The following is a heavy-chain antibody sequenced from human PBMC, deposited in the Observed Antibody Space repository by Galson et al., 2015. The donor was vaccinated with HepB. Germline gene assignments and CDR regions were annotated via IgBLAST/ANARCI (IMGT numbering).Heavy chain of an antibody. J-gene: IGHJ3*02. V-gene: IGHV4-4*07. CDR3: ARARYDYVWGPRGYAFDI. CDR2: IYTSGST. Sequence: ETLSLTCTVSGGSISSYYWSWIRQPAGKGLEWIGRIYTSGSTNYNPSLKSRVTMSVDTSKNQFSLKLSSVTAADTAVYYCARARYDYVWGPRGYAFDIWGQGTMVTVSS. D-gene: IGHD3-16*01. CDR1: GGSISSYY.